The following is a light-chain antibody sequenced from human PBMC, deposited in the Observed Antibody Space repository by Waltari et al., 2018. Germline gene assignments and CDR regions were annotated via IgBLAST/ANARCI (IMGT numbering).Light chain of an antibody. CDR1: QSVSSN. J-gene: IGKJ1*01. V-gene: IGKV3-15*01. CDR2: GAS. Sequence: EVVVTQSPATLSVSPGERAILPCRASQSVSSNLAWYQQKPGQAPRLLIYGASARDIGLPARFSGSGSGTEFTLTISSLQPEDFAVYYCQQYNGWPPWTFGQGTRVEIK. CDR3: QQYNGWPPWT.